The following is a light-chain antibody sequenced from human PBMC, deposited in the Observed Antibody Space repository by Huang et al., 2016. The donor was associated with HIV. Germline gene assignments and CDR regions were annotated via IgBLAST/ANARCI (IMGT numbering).Light chain of an antibody. CDR3: QHYNNWPPFT. Sequence: EVVMTQSPATLSVSPGERATLSCRASQSVLTKLAWYQHKPGQAPRRLRYGASTRATGIPARFSGSGSGTEFTLTISSLQSEDFAVYYCQHYNNWPPFTFGPGTKVDIK. V-gene: IGKV3-15*01. CDR1: QSVLTK. CDR2: GAS. J-gene: IGKJ3*01.